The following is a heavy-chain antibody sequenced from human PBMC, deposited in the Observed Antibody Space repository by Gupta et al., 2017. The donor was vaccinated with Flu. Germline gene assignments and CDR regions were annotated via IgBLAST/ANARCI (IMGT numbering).Heavy chain of an antibody. J-gene: IGHJ4*02. CDR2: IVISGST. CDR3: ARGAGNDYDFDY. V-gene: IGHV4-61*02. Sequence: QVQLQESGPGLVRPSQTLSLTCTVSGASFSSGYYYWSWIRQPAGKGLEWIGRIVISGSTNYNPSLKSRVTISVDTSKNQFSLKLSSVTAADTAVYYCARGAGNDYDFDYWGQGTLVTVSS. D-gene: IGHD4-17*01. CDR1: GASFSSGYYY.